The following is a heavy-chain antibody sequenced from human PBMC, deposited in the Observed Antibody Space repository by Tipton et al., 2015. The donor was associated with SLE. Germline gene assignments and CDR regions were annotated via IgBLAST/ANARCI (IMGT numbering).Heavy chain of an antibody. CDR1: GGSISSYY. V-gene: IGHV4-4*08. Sequence: TLSLTCSVSGGSISSYYWSWIRQPPGKGLEWIGYIYNFGSTNYNPSLKGRVTISIDTSKNQFALKLTSVTAEDTAVYYCARGVVDCHRTSCSFYMDVWGRGTTVTVSS. J-gene: IGHJ6*03. D-gene: IGHD2-2*01. CDR3: ARGVVDCHRTSCSFYMDV. CDR2: IYNFGST.